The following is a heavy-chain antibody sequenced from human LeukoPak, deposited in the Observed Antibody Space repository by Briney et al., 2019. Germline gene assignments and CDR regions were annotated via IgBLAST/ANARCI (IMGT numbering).Heavy chain of an antibody. Sequence: LAGGSLRLSCAASGFTFDDYGMSWVRQAPGKGLEWVSGINWNGGSTGYADSVKGRFTISRDNAKNSLYLQMNSLRAEDTALYYCARERRGGWYARKPPFDYWGQGTLVTASS. CDR1: GFTFDDYG. D-gene: IGHD6-19*01. CDR3: ARERRGGWYARKPPFDY. CDR2: INWNGGST. J-gene: IGHJ4*02. V-gene: IGHV3-20*04.